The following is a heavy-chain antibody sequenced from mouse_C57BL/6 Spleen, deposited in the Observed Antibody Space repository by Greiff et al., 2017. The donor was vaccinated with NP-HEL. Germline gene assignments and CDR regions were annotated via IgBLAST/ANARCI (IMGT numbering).Heavy chain of an antibody. CDR1: GFSLTSYG. CDR2: IWSDGST. CDR3: ARHARGYDAMDD. Sequence: VQGVESGPGLVAPSQSLSITCTVSGFSLTSYGVHWVRQPPGKGLEWLVVIWSDGSTTYNSALKSRLSISKDNSKSQVFLKMNSLQTDDTAMYDCARHARGYDAMDDWGQGTSVTVSS. J-gene: IGHJ4*01. V-gene: IGHV2-6-1*01.